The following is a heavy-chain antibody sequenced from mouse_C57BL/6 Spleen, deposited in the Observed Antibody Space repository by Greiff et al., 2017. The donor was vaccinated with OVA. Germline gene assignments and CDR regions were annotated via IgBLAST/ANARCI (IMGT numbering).Heavy chain of an antibody. CDR2: ISSGSSAI. CDR3: ARNWDALAY. D-gene: IGHD4-1*01. V-gene: IGHV5-17*01. CDR1: GFTFSDYG. Sequence: EVQGVESGGGLVKPGGSLKLSCAASGFTFSDYGMHWVRQAPEKGLEWVAYISSGSSAIYYADTVKGRFTISRDNAKNTLFLQMTSMRSEDTAMYYCARNWDALAYWGQGTLVTVSA. J-gene: IGHJ3*01.